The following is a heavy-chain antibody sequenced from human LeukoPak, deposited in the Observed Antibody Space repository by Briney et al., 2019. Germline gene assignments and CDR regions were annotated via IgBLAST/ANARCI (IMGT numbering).Heavy chain of an antibody. J-gene: IGHJ6*02. CDR1: GFTVSSNY. CDR3: ARVNGGGRDYYYYGMDV. Sequence: GGSLRLSCAASGFTVSSNYMSWVRQAPGKGLEWVSVIYSGGSTYYADSVKGRFTISRDNSKNTLYLQMNSLRAEDTAVYYCARVNGGGRDYYYYGMDVWGQGTTVTVSS. CDR2: IYSGGST. V-gene: IGHV3-53*01. D-gene: IGHD2-8*01.